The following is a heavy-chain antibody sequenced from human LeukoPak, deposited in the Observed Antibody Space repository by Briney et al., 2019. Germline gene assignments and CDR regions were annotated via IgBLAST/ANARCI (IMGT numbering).Heavy chain of an antibody. D-gene: IGHD5-18*01. CDR3: ARDRRGYSFF. CDR1: GFTFSSDW. J-gene: IGHJ4*02. V-gene: IGHV3-7*01. CDR2: IKQDGSEK. Sequence: GGSLRLSCAASGFTFSSDWMSWLRQAPGKGLEWVANIKQDGSEKYYVDSVKGRFTISRDNAKSSLYLQMNSLRDEDTAVYHCARDRRGYSFFWGRETLVTVSS.